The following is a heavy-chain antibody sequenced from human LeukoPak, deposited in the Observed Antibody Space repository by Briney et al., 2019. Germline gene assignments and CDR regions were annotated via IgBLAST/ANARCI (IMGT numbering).Heavy chain of an antibody. D-gene: IGHD3-22*01. V-gene: IGHV1-18*01. CDR3: ARPYYYDGYFDY. J-gene: IGHJ4*02. CDR2: ISAYNGNT. Sequence: ASVKVSCKASGYPFKSYGITWVRQAPGQGLEWMGWISAYNGNTNYAQNLQGRVTMTTDTSTSTAYMELRSLRSDDTAVCYCARPYYYDGYFDYWGQGTLVTVSS. CDR1: GYPFKSYG.